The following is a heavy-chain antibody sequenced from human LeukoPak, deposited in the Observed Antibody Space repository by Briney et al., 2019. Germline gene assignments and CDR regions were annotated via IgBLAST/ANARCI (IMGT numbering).Heavy chain of an antibody. CDR1: GGSFSGYY. CDR3: ARAQYYDYVWGSYRTPFDY. V-gene: IGHV4-34*01. D-gene: IGHD3-16*02. Sequence: SETLSLTCAVYGGSFSGYYWSWIRQPPGKGLEWIGEINHRGSTNYNPSLKSRVTISVDTSKNQFSLKLSSVTAADTAVYYCARAQYYDYVWGSYRTPFDYWGQGTLVTVSS. CDR2: INHRGST. J-gene: IGHJ4*02.